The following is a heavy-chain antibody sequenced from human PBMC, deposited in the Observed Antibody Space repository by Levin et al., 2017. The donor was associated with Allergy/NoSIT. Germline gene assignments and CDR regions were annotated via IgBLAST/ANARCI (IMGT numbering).Heavy chain of an antibody. CDR1: GGSFSGYY. J-gene: IGHJ5*02. CDR2: INHSGST. V-gene: IGHV4-34*01. CDR3: ARGAGHCSGGSCDDWFDP. Sequence: SQTLSLTCAVYGGSFSGYYWSWIRQPPGKGLEWIGEINHSGSTNYNPSLKSRVTISVDTSKNQFSLKLSSVTAADTAVYYCARGAGHCSGGSCDDWFDPWGQGTLVTVSS. D-gene: IGHD2-15*01.